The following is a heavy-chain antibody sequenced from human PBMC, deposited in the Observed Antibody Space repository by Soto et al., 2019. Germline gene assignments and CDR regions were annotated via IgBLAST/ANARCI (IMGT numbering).Heavy chain of an antibody. D-gene: IGHD6-19*01. V-gene: IGHV4-4*02. CDR3: ATVFSSGSGWMYYFDF. CDR1: SDSIAGENW. CDR2: VFHTGGT. J-gene: IGHJ4*02. Sequence: QVQLQESGPGLVKPSETLSLTCTVSSDSIAGENWWRWVRQPPGLGLEGIGEVFHTGGTNYNPCLKSRVTMEVDKSKNPFSLKLISATAADTAVYYCATVFSSGSGWMYYFDFWGQGTLVSVSS.